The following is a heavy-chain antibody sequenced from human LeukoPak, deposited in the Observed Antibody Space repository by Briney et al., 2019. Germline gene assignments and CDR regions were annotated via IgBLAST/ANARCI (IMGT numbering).Heavy chain of an antibody. CDR3: ARGRRVVVPPGYMDV. D-gene: IGHD2-2*01. CDR2: ISSNGGST. Sequence: GESLRLSCAASGFTFSSYAMHWVRQAPGKGLEYVSAISSNGGSTYYANSVKGRFTISRDNSKNTLYLQMGSLRAEDMAVYYCARGRRVVVPPGYMDVWGKGTTVTVSS. V-gene: IGHV3-64*01. J-gene: IGHJ6*03. CDR1: GFTFSSYA.